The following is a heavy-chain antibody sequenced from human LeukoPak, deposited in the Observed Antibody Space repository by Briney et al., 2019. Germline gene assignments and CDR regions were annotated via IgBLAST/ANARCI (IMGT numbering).Heavy chain of an antibody. D-gene: IGHD2-21*01. CDR2: VYNSGST. Sequence: SETLSLTCTVSGGSIVRNYWSWIRQPPGKGLEWIGYVYNSGSTNYNPSLKSRVTISLDTSKEHFSLRLGSPTAAHTAVYYCARAPAVGRAPGPGQPRVISRDGMDVCGQGTTVIVSS. J-gene: IGHJ6*02. V-gene: IGHV4-59*08. CDR3: ARAPAVGRAPGPGQPRVISRDGMDV. CDR1: GGSIVRNY.